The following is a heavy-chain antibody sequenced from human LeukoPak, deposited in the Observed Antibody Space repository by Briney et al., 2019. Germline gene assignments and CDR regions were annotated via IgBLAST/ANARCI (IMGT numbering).Heavy chain of an antibody. Sequence: GGSLRLSCAASGFTVSSNYMNWVRQAPGKGLEWVSGISSSGGSTFYADSVKGRFTISRDNSKTTLYLQMNSLRAEDTAVYYCAKDGGSWSPYYFDYWGQGTLVTVSS. J-gene: IGHJ4*02. V-gene: IGHV3-23*01. CDR1: GFTVSSNY. CDR2: ISSSGGST. D-gene: IGHD2-8*02. CDR3: AKDGGSWSPYYFDY.